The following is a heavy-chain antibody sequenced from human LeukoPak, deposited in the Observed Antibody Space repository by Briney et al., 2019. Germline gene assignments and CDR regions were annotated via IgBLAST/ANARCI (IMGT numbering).Heavy chain of an antibody. D-gene: IGHD2-15*01. CDR1: GFTFDIYW. Sequence: PGGSLRLSCAASGFTFDIYWMTWVRQAPGKGLEWVANIKYDGGEKHFVDSVKGRFTVPRDNARNSLFLQMNSLRAEDTAVYFCARLMLGYCGGGSCYDPFDNWGQGTLVTVSS. CDR2: IKYDGGEK. CDR3: ARLMLGYCGGGSCYDPFDN. J-gene: IGHJ4*02. V-gene: IGHV3-7*01.